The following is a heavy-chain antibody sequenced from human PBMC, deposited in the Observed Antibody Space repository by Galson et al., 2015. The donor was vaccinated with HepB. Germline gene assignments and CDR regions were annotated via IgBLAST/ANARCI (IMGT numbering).Heavy chain of an antibody. CDR3: AKELLRGAIKAFDI. Sequence: SLRLSCETSGFTFSSYGMHWVRQAPGKGLEWVAVISYDGSNKYYADSVKGRFTISRDNSKNTLYLQMNSLRAEDTATYYCAKELLRGAIKAFDIWGQGTMVTVSS. CDR2: ISYDGSNK. CDR1: GFTFSSYG. D-gene: IGHD3-10*01. J-gene: IGHJ3*02. V-gene: IGHV3-30*18.